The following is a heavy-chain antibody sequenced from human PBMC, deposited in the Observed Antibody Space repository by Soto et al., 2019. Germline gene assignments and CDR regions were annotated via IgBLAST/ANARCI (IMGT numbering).Heavy chain of an antibody. D-gene: IGHD4-17*01. CDR3: AYRLRSGDYVGFDY. CDR2: IYWDDDK. V-gene: IGHV2-5*02. Sequence: QITLKESGPTLVKPTQTLTLTCNFSGFSLSTSGVAVGWIRQSPGKALEWLALIYWDDDKRCRPSLRSRLTITKDTSKNQVVLTMTNMDPVDTATYYCAYRLRSGDYVGFDYWGQGTLVTVSS. J-gene: IGHJ4*02. CDR1: GFSLSTSGVA.